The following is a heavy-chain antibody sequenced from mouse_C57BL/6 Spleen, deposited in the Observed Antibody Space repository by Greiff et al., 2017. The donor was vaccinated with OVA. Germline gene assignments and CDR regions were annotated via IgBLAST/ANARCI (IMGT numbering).Heavy chain of an antibody. Sequence: EVKLQESGPGLVKPSQSLSLTCSVTGYSITSGYYWNWIRQFPGNKLEWMGYISYDGSNNYNPSLKNRISITRDTSKNQFFLKLNSVTTEDTATYYCASGDYYGSRGFAYWGQGTLVTVSA. V-gene: IGHV3-6*01. CDR2: ISYDGSN. J-gene: IGHJ3*01. CDR3: ASGDYYGSRGFAY. CDR1: GYSITSGYY. D-gene: IGHD1-1*01.